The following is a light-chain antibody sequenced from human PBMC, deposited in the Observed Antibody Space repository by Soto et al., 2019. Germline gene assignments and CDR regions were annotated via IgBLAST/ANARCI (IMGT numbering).Light chain of an antibody. Sequence: QSALTQPPSVSGCPGQRVTISCTWGSANIGAGYDVHWYQQLPGTAPKLLIYGNSNRPSGVPDRFSGSKSGTSASLAITGLQAEDEAGYYCQSYDSSLSGYVFGTGTKVTVL. CDR2: GNS. V-gene: IGLV1-40*01. J-gene: IGLJ1*01. CDR1: SANIGAGYD. CDR3: QSYDSSLSGYV.